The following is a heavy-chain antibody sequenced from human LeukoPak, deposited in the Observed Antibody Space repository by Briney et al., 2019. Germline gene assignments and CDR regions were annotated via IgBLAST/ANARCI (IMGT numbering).Heavy chain of an antibody. V-gene: IGHV4-59*01. J-gene: IGHJ4*02. Sequence: PSETLSLTCTVSGGSISSYYWSWIRQPPGKGLGWIGYIYYSGSTNYNPSLKSRVTISVGTSKNQFSLKLSSVTAADTAVYYCARDSSGWYGGSDYWGQGTLVTVSS. D-gene: IGHD6-19*01. CDR3: ARDSSGWYGGSDY. CDR1: GGSISSYY. CDR2: IYYSGST.